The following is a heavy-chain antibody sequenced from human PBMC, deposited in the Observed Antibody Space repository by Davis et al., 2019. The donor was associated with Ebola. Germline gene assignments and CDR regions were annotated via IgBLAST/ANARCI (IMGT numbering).Heavy chain of an antibody. D-gene: IGHD6-19*01. Sequence: ASVKVSCKASGYTFTSYAMHWVRQAPGQRLEWMGWINAGNGNTKYSQKFQGRVTMTRDTSTSTVYMELSSLRSEDTAVYYCARDQAVAGTALYYYYGMDVWGQGTTVTVSS. J-gene: IGHJ6*02. V-gene: IGHV1-3*01. CDR3: ARDQAVAGTALYYYYGMDV. CDR1: GYTFTSYA. CDR2: INAGNGNT.